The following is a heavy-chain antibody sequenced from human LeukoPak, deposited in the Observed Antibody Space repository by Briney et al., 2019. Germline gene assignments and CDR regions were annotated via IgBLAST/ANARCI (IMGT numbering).Heavy chain of an antibody. CDR1: GFTFGRHW. V-gene: IGHV3-7*01. CDR2: IKQDGSEK. Sequence: PGGSLRLSCAASGFTFGRHWMSWVRQAPGKGLEWVASIKQDGSEKYYVDSVKGRLTISRDNAKNSLYLQMNSLRAEDTAVYYCARVKSGFDPWGQGTLVTVSS. J-gene: IGHJ5*02. CDR3: ARVKSGFDP.